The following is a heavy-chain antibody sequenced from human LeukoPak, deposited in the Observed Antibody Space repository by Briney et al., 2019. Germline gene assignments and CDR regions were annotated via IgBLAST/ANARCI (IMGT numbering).Heavy chain of an antibody. V-gene: IGHV3-48*01. CDR1: GFTFSSYS. CDR2: ISSSSSTI. CDR3: AKVARYYYGSETYYFFEH. D-gene: IGHD3-10*01. J-gene: IGHJ4*02. Sequence: GGSLRLSCAASGFTFSSYSMNWVRQAPGKGLEWVSYISSSSSTIYYADSVKGRFTISRDNAKNSLYLQMNSLRAEDTAVYYCAKVARYYYGSETYYFFEHWGQGTPVTASS.